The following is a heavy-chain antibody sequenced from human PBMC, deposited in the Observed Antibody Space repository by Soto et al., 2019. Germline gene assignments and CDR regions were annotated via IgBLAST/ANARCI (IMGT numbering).Heavy chain of an antibody. Sequence: SETLSLTCAVYGGSFSGYYWSWIRQPPGKGLEWIGEINHSGSTNYNPSLKSRVTISVDTSKNQFSLKLSSVTAADTAVYYCAGSGSSPYYYYYGMDVWGQGTTVTV. CDR3: AGSGSSPYYYYYGMDV. D-gene: IGHD3-10*01. J-gene: IGHJ6*02. CDR1: GGSFSGYY. CDR2: INHSGST. V-gene: IGHV4-34*01.